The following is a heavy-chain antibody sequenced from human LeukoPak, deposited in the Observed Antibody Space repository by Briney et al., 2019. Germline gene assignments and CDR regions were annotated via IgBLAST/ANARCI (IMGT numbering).Heavy chain of an antibody. V-gene: IGHV3-30-3*01. Sequence: GGSLRLSCAASGFTLSSYAMHWVRQAPGKGLEWVAVISYDGSNKYYADSVKGRFTISRDNSKNTLYLQMNSLRAEDTAVYYCASHEGIYDDYWGQGTLVTVSS. CDR1: GFTLSSYA. CDR2: ISYDGSNK. J-gene: IGHJ4*02. D-gene: IGHD5-12*01. CDR3: ASHEGIYDDY.